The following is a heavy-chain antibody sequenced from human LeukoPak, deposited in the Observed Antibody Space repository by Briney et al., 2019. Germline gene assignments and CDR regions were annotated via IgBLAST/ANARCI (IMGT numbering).Heavy chain of an antibody. CDR2: IRNDGSNK. V-gene: IGHV3-30*02. CDR1: GFTFSSNG. D-gene: IGHD3-10*01. J-gene: IGHJ6*03. CDR3: AKLPLFYYYMHV. Sequence: GGTLSLSCAASGFTFSSNGMHWVRQAPGKVLEWVAFIRNDGSNKYYADSVQGRFTISRDNSKNTLYLQMNSLKAEDTAVYYCAKLPLFYYYMHVWGKGTAVTISS.